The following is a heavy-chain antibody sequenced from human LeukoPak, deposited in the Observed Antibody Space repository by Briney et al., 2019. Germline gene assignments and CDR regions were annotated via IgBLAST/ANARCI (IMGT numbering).Heavy chain of an antibody. CDR3: ARFVRHCSSTSCYYYYGMDV. J-gene: IGHJ6*04. V-gene: IGHV4-34*01. CDR1: GGSFSGYY. D-gene: IGHD2-2*01. CDR2: INHSGST. Sequence: PSETLSLTCAVYGGSFSGYYWSWIRQPPGEGLEWIGEINHSGSTNYNPSLKSRVTISVDTSKNQFSLKLSSVTAADTAVYYCARFVRHCSSTSCYYYYGMDVWGKGTTVTVSS.